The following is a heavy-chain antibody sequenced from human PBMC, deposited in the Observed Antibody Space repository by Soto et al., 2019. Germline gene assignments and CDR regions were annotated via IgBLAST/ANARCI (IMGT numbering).Heavy chain of an antibody. V-gene: IGHV4-34*01. J-gene: IGHJ4*02. D-gene: IGHD2-2*01. CDR3: ARGHGVPAAQSVQSFDY. CDR2: INHSGST. Sequence: QVQLQQWGAGLLKPSETLSLTCAVYGGSFSGYYWSWIRQPPGKGLEWIGEINHSGSTNYNPSLKSRVTISVDTSKNQFSLKLSSVTAADTAVYYCARGHGVPAAQSVQSFDYWGQGTLVTVSS. CDR1: GGSFSGYY.